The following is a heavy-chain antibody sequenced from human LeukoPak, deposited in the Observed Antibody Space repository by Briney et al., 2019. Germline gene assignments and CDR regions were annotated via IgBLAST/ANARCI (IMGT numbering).Heavy chain of an antibody. V-gene: IGHV4-34*01. CDR3: ARSIGYYFDY. D-gene: IGHD2-15*01. CDR2: IYYSGST. CDR1: GGSFSGYY. Sequence: SETLSLTCAVYGGSFSGYYWSWIRQPPGKGLEWIGYIYYSGSTYYNPSLKSRVTISVDTSKNQFSLKLSSVTAADTAVYYCARSIGYYFDYWGQGTLVTVSS. J-gene: IGHJ4*02.